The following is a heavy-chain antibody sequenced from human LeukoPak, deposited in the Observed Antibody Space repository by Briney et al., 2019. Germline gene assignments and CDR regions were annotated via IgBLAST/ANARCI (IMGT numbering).Heavy chain of an antibody. Sequence: SETLSLTCTVSGGSISSSSYYWGWIRQPPGKGLEWIGSIYYSGSTYYNPSLKSRVTISVDTSKNQFSLKLSSVTAADTAVYYCARYTVTTFLYRNDWGQGTLVTVPS. V-gene: IGHV4-39*01. CDR1: GGSISSSSYY. CDR3: ARYTVTTFLYRND. J-gene: IGHJ4*02. CDR2: IYYSGST. D-gene: IGHD4-17*01.